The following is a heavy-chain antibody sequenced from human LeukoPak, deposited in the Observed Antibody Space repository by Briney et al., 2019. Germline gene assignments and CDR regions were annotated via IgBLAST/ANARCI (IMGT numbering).Heavy chain of an antibody. V-gene: IGHV4-59*01. CDR2: IYYSGST. CDR1: GGPISSYY. J-gene: IGHJ4*02. Sequence: SETLSLTCTVSGGPISSYYWSWIRQPPGKGLEGIGFIYYSGSTNYNPSLKSRVTISVDTSKNQFSLKLSSVTAADTAVYYCARHQDYGDYGLLDYWGQGTLVTVSS. CDR3: ARHQDYGDYGLLDY. D-gene: IGHD4-17*01.